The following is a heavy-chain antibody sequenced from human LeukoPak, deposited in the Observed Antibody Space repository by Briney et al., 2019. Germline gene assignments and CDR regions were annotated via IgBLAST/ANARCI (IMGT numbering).Heavy chain of an antibody. CDR2: ISGSGGST. Sequence: PGGSLRLSCAASGFTFSSYAMGWVRQAPGKGLEWVSAISGSGGSTYYADSVKGRFTISRDNSKNTLYLQMNSLRAEDTAVYHCAKDVAGSDYVWGSSFDYWGQGTLVTVSS. J-gene: IGHJ4*02. D-gene: IGHD3-16*01. CDR1: GFTFSSYA. V-gene: IGHV3-23*01. CDR3: AKDVAGSDYVWGSSFDY.